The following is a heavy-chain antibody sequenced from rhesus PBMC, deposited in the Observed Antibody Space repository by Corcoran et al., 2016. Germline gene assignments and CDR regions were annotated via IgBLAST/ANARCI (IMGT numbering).Heavy chain of an antibody. V-gene: IGHV4-147*01. D-gene: IGHD3-16*01. CDR1: GGSISSNY. CDR2: SYGGSGST. J-gene: IGHJ4*01. CDR3: ASGSGSYYLGYFDY. Sequence: QVQLQESGPGLVKPSETLSLTCAVSGGSISSNYWSWVRQSAGKGLEWIGYSYGGSGSTSYNPSLKSRVTISTDTSKNQFSLKLSSVTAADTAVYYCASGSGSYYLGYFDYWGQGVLVTVSS.